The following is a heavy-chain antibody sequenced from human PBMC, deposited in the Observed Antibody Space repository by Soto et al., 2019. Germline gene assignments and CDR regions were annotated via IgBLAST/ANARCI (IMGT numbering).Heavy chain of an antibody. Sequence: GASVKVSCKASGGTFSSYAISLVRQAPGQGLEWMGGIIPIFGTANYAQKFQGRVTITADESTSTAYMELSSLRSEDTAVYYCARRPRGPLLPPDYWGQGTLVTVSS. V-gene: IGHV1-69*13. CDR1: GGTFSSYA. CDR3: ARRPRGPLLPPDY. J-gene: IGHJ4*02. CDR2: IIPIFGTA.